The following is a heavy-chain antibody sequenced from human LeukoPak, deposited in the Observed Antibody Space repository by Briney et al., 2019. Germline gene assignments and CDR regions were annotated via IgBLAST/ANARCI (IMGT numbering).Heavy chain of an antibody. CDR3: ARDLVGAGDYYFDY. J-gene: IGHJ4*02. Sequence: SETLSLTCAVYGGSFSGYYWSWIRQPPGKGLEWIGSIYYSGSTYYNPSLKSRVTISVDTSKNQFSLKLSSVTAADTAVYYCARDLVGAGDYYFDYWGQGTLVTVSS. CDR2: IYYSGST. V-gene: IGHV4-34*01. CDR1: GGSFSGYY. D-gene: IGHD1-26*01.